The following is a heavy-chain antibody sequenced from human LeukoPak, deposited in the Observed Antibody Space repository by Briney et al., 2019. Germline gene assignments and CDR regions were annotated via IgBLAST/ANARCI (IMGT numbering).Heavy chain of an antibody. J-gene: IGHJ6*02. D-gene: IGHD6-13*01. Sequence: ASVKVSCKTSGYTFTSYAMHWVRQAPGQRLERMGWINAGNGNTKYSQKFQGRVTITRDTSASTAYMELSSLRSEDTAVYYCARESKYGSSWYYYYYGMDVWGQGTTVTVSS. V-gene: IGHV1-3*01. CDR1: GYTFTSYA. CDR2: INAGNGNT. CDR3: ARESKYGSSWYYYYYGMDV.